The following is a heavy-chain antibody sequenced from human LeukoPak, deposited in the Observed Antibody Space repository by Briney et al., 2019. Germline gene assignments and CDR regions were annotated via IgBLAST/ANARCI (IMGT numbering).Heavy chain of an antibody. CDR1: GGSFSGYY. J-gene: IGHJ4*02. CDR2: INHSGST. D-gene: IGHD3-3*01. CDR3: ARVIYDFWSGATFDY. Sequence: PSETLSLTCAVYGGSFSGYYWSWIRQPPGKGLEWIGEINHSGSTNYNPSLKSRVTISLDKSRNHFSLKLTSVTAADTAVYYCARVIYDFWSGATFDYWGQGTLVTVSS. V-gene: IGHV4-34*01.